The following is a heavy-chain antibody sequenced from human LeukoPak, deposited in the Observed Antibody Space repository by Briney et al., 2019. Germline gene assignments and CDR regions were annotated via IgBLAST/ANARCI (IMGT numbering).Heavy chain of an antibody. CDR1: GFNFNGYV. CDR2: ITYSGSNT. D-gene: IGHD6-19*01. Sequence: GGSLRLSCAASGFNFNGYVMSWVRQAPGEGLGWGSAITYSGSNTYYAASVQGRFTISRDHSQNTLFLQINSLRADDTAVYYCAKVSGWGSRVRSFDYWGQGTLVTVPS. CDR3: AKVSGWGSRVRSFDY. J-gene: IGHJ4*02. V-gene: IGHV3-23*01.